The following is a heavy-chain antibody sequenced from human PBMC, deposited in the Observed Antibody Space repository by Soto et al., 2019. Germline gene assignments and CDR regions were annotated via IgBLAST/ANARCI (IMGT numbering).Heavy chain of an antibody. D-gene: IGHD5-12*01. V-gene: IGHV1-46*04. J-gene: IGHJ5*01. CDR2: INTSGGAT. CDR1: RSTFRNYF. CDR3: ARVGVDGGYEDS. Sequence: QGQLVQSGAEMKKPGASEQVSCKASRSTFRNYFFHWLRQAPGQALEWMGVINTSGGATVYAETLQGRLKITSYMSTSTLYMALSSLTTDDTAVYYFARVGVDGGYEDSWGQGTLVTVSS.